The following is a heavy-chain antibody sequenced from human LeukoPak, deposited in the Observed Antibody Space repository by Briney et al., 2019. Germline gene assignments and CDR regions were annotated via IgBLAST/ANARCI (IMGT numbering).Heavy chain of an antibody. Sequence: ASVKVSCKASGGTFSSYAISWVRQAPGQGLEWMGWISAYNGNTNYAQKLQGRVIMTTDTSTSTAYMELRSLRSDDTAVYYCARDQWDGSGSYRAFDIWGQGTMVTVSS. J-gene: IGHJ3*02. CDR3: ARDQWDGSGSYRAFDI. CDR2: ISAYNGNT. D-gene: IGHD3-10*01. CDR1: GGTFSSYA. V-gene: IGHV1-18*01.